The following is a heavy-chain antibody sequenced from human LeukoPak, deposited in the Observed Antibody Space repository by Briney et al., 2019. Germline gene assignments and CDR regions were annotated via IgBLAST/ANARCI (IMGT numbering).Heavy chain of an antibody. J-gene: IGHJ4*02. CDR3: ARAPGSGWYVNYFDY. Sequence: GGSLRLSCAASGFTFSSYEMNWVCQAPGKGLEWVSYISSSGSTIYYADSVKGRFTISRDNAKNSLYLQMNSLRAEDTAVYYCARAPGSGWYVNYFDYWGQGTLVTVSS. D-gene: IGHD6-19*01. V-gene: IGHV3-48*03. CDR1: GFTFSSYE. CDR2: ISSSGSTI.